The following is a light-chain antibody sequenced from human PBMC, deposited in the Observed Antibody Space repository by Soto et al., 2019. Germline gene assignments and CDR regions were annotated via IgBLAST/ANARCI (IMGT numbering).Light chain of an antibody. J-gene: IGKJ1*01. Sequence: EIVMTQSPATLSVSPGERATLSCRASQSISSNLAWYQQKPGQAPRLLIYGASTRATGIPARFSGSGSGTEFTLTISSLQSEYFAVYYCQPYNNWPPWTFGQGTKVEIK. V-gene: IGKV3-15*01. CDR2: GAS. CDR3: QPYNNWPPWT. CDR1: QSISSN.